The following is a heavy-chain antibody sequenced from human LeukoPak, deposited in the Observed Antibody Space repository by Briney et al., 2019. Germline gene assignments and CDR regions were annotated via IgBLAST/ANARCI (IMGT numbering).Heavy chain of an antibody. V-gene: IGHV4-34*01. CDR3: ARGEVGATFHPDAFDI. CDR1: GGSFSAYY. J-gene: IGHJ3*02. CDR2: INHSGST. D-gene: IGHD1-26*01. Sequence: SETLSLTCAVYGGSFSAYYWSWIRQPPGKGLEWIGEINHSGSTNYNPSLKSRVTISVDTSKNQFSLKLSSVTAADTAVYYCARGEVGATFHPDAFDIWGQGTMVTVSS.